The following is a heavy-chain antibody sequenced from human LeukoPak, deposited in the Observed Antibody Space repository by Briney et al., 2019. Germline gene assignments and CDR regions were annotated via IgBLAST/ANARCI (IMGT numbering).Heavy chain of an antibody. D-gene: IGHD1-20*01. CDR2: IIPIFGTA. J-gene: IGHJ4*02. CDR1: GGTFSSYA. Sequence: SVKVSCKASGGTFSSYAISWVRQAPGQGLEWMGGIIPIFGTANYAQKFQGRVTITADESTSTAYMELSSLRSEDTAVYYCARAPKDRGITGTTSSYWGQGTLVTVSS. V-gene: IGHV1-69*01. CDR3: ARAPKDRGITGTTSSY.